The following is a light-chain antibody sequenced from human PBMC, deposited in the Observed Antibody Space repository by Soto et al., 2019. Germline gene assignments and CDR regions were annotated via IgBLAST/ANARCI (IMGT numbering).Light chain of an antibody. V-gene: IGLV2-23*02. CDR2: EVS. J-gene: IGLJ1*01. CDR3: LSYAGRSTYV. CDR1: NSDVGTYSI. Sequence: QSALTQPASVSGSPGQSITISCAGSNSDVGTYSIVSWYQQHPGKAPKLMIYEVSKRPSGVSDRFSGSKSGKTASLTISGLQAEDEADYYCLSYAGRSTYVFGPGTKV.